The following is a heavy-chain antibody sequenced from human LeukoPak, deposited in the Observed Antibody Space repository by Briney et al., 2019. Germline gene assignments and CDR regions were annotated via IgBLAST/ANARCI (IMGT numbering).Heavy chain of an antibody. CDR1: GFTFSSYS. CDR3: ARDLYGDFIFDY. D-gene: IGHD4-17*01. CDR2: ISSSGETI. V-gene: IGHV3-48*02. Sequence: QPGGSLRLSCAASGFTFSSYSMNWVRQAPGKGLEWLSHISSSGETIYYADSVKGRFSFSRDNAKKSLYLQMNSLTDEDTAVYYCARDLYGDFIFDYWGQGTLVTVSS. J-gene: IGHJ4*02.